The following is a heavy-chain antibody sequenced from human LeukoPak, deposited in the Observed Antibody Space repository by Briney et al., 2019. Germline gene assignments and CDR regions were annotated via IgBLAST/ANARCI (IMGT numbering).Heavy chain of an antibody. CDR2: ISSSGSTI. V-gene: IGHV3-11*04. CDR3: ARDPFHYYGSRYAMDV. CDR1: GFTFSDYY. Sequence: GGSLRLSCAASGFTFSDYYMSWIRQAPGKGLEWVSYISSSGSTIYYADSVKGRFTVSRDNSKNTLYLQMNSLRTEDTAVYYCARDPFHYYGSRYAMDVWGQGTTVSVSS. D-gene: IGHD3-10*01. J-gene: IGHJ6*02.